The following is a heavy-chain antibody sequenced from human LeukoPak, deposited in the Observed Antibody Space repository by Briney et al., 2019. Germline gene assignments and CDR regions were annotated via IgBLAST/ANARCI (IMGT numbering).Heavy chain of an antibody. Sequence: GGSLRLSCAASGVTVSSNYMSWVRQAPGKGLEWVSVIYSGGSTYYADSVKGRFTISRDNSKDTLYLQMNSLRAEDTAVYYCARDPPGYSGYDDNWGQGTLVTVSS. CDR2: IYSGGST. CDR1: GVTVSSNY. D-gene: IGHD5-12*01. V-gene: IGHV3-66*01. CDR3: ARDPPGYSGYDDN. J-gene: IGHJ4*02.